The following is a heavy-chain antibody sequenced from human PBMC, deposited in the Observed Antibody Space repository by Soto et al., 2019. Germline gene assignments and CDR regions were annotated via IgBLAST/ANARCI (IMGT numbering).Heavy chain of an antibody. CDR2: INSDGSST. V-gene: IGHV3-74*01. CDR1: GFTFSSYW. D-gene: IGHD3-3*01. Sequence: GGSLRLSCAASGFTFSSYWMHWVRQAPGKGLVWVSRINSDGSSTSYADTVKGRFTISRDNAKNTLYLQMNSLRAEDTTVYYCARDGRFLEWLLYDYWGQGTLVTVSS. CDR3: ARDGRFLEWLLYDY. J-gene: IGHJ4*02.